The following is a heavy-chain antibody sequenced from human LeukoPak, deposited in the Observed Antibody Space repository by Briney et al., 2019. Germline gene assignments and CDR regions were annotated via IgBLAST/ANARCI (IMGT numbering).Heavy chain of an antibody. D-gene: IGHD3-3*01. J-gene: IGHJ3*02. Sequence: SETLSLTCTVSGYSISSGYYWGWIRPPPGKGLEWIGSIYHSGSTYYNPSLKSRVTISVDTSKNQFSLKLSSVTAADTAVYYCARSLGWLSTYDAFDIWGQGTMVTVSS. CDR1: GYSISSGYY. CDR3: ARSLGWLSTYDAFDI. V-gene: IGHV4-38-2*02. CDR2: IYHSGST.